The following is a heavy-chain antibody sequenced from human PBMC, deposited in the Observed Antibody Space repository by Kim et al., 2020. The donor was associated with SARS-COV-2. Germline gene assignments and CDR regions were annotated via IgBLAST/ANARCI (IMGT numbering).Heavy chain of an antibody. J-gene: IGHJ6*02. V-gene: IGHV1-69*13. D-gene: IGHD2-15*01. CDR3: ARGTPPDRLGYCSGGSCYANMRYYYYYGMDV. Sequence: SVKVSCKASGGTFSSYAISWVRQAPGQGLEWMGGIIPIFGTANYAQKFQGRVTITADESTSTAYMELSSLRSEDTAVYYCARGTPPDRLGYCSGGSCYANMRYYYYYGMDVWGQGTTVTVSS. CDR1: GGTFSSYA. CDR2: IIPIFGTA.